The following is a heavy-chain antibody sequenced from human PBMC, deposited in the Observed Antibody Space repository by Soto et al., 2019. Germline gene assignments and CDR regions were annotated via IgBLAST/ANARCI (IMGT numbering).Heavy chain of an antibody. V-gene: IGHV3-48*03. D-gene: IGHD2-15*01. J-gene: IGHJ6*02. CDR2: ISSSGSTI. CDR1: GFTFSSYE. CDR3: ATLVVVVAATSGARYYYYGMDV. Sequence: EVQLVESGGGLVQPGGSLRLSCAASGFTFSSYEMNWVRQAPGKGLEWVSYISSSGSTIYYADSVKGRFTISRDNAKNSLYLQMNSLRAEDTAVYYCATLVVVVAATSGARYYYYGMDVRGQGTTVTVSS.